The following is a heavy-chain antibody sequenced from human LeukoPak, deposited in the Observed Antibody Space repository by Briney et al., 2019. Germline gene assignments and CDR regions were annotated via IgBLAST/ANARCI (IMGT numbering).Heavy chain of an antibody. D-gene: IGHD3-10*01. CDR2: INPNSGGT. J-gene: IGHJ4*02. CDR3: ASDIYGSGSR. V-gene: IGHV1-2*02. CDR1: GYTFSSYG. Sequence: ASVKVSCKASGYTFSSYGISWVRQAPGQGLEWMGWINPNSGGTNYAQKFQGRVTMTRDTSISTAYMELSRLRSDDTAVYYCASDIYGSGSRWGQGTLVTVSS.